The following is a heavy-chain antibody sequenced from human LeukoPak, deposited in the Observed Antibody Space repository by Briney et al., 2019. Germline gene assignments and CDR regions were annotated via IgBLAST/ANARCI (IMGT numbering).Heavy chain of an antibody. CDR1: GYSINNDYY. CDR2: IYHSGST. V-gene: IGHV4-38-2*02. D-gene: IGHD1-26*01. CDR3: ARVVSGVGYYMDV. J-gene: IGHJ6*03. Sequence: SETLSLTCTVSGYSINNDYYWGWIRQPPGKGLEWFGSIYHSGSTYYNPPLKSRFTISVDTSKNQLSLKLSSVTAADTAVYYCARVVSGVGYYMDVWGKGTTVTVSS.